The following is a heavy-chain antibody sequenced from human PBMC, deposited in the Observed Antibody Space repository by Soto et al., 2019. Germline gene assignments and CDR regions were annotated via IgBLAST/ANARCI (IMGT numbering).Heavy chain of an antibody. Sequence: CGVGEGSSSGYYGSRISKNPGKGLEWIGEINHSGSTNYNPSLKSRVTISVDTSKNQFSLKLSSVTAADTAVYYCASGYSGYDRNYYYYMDVWGKGTTVTVS. J-gene: IGHJ6*03. V-gene: IGHV4-34*01. CDR1: EGSSSGYY. CDR2: INHSGST. D-gene: IGHD5-12*01. CDR3: ASGYSGYDRNYYYYMDV.